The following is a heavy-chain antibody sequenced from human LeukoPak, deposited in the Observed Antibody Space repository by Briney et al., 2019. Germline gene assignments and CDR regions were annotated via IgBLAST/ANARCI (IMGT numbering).Heavy chain of an antibody. CDR2: IYTSGST. CDR1: GGSISSGSYY. CDR3: ASTPTRNPFDI. Sequence: SETLSLTCTVSGGSISSGSYYWSWIRQPAGKGLEWIGRIYTSGSTNYNPSLKSRVTISVDTSKNQFSLKLSSVTAADTAVYYCASTPTRNPFDIWGQGTMVTVSS. D-gene: IGHD1-14*01. J-gene: IGHJ3*02. V-gene: IGHV4-61*02.